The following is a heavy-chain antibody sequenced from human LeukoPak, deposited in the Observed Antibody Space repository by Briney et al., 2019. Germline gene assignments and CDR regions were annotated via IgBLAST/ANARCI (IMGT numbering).Heavy chain of an antibody. Sequence: SETLSLTCTVSGGSISSYYWSWIRQPPGKGLEWIGYIYYSGNTNYNPSLKSRLTISVDTSKNQLSLKLKSVTAADTAVYYCAREDYDSRDDAFDIWGQGTKVTVSS. CDR1: GGSISSYY. J-gene: IGHJ3*02. CDR3: AREDYDSRDDAFDI. D-gene: IGHD3-22*01. CDR2: IYYSGNT. V-gene: IGHV4-59*12.